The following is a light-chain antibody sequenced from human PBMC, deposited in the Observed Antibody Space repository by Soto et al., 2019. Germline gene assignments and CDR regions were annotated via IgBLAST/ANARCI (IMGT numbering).Light chain of an antibody. Sequence: QSALTQPASVSGSPGQSITLSCTGTSSDVGGYNYVSWYQQHPGKAPKLMIYDVSNRPSGVSNRFSGSKSGNTASLTISGLQAEDEADYYCSSYTSSSCYVFGTGTKLTVL. J-gene: IGLJ1*01. CDR1: SSDVGGYNY. CDR3: SSYTSSSCYV. CDR2: DVS. V-gene: IGLV2-14*01.